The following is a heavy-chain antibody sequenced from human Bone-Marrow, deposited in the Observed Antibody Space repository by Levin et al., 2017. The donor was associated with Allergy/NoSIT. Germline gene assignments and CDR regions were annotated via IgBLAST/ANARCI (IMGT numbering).Heavy chain of an antibody. J-gene: IGHJ4*02. CDR1: GGSFSTDP. CDR3: ARLVAAGSDPFDY. V-gene: IGHV1-69*13. CDR2: FIPVLKTA. Sequence: AASVKVSCKASGGSFSTDPMSWVRQAPGQGLEWIGGFIPVLKTANYSHKFRGRVTISADEATTTAFMELSSLKSDDTGIYYCARLVAAGSDPFDYWGQGTQVTVSS. D-gene: IGHD2-15*01.